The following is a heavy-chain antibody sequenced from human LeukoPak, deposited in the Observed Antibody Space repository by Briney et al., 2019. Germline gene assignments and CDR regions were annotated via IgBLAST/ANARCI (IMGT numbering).Heavy chain of an antibody. D-gene: IGHD1-26*01. Sequence: SVKVSCKASAGTFSNYVISWVRQAPGQGLEWMGGIIPGLGTANYPQKFQGRVSITTDESTTTAYMELSSLRSEDTGMFYCARGGSGSFFAWGQGTLVTVSS. CDR3: ARGGSGSFFA. V-gene: IGHV1-69*05. CDR1: AGTFSNYV. J-gene: IGHJ5*02. CDR2: IIPGLGTA.